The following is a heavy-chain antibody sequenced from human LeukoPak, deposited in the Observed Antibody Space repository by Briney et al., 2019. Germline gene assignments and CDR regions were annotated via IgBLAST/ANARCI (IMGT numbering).Heavy chain of an antibody. D-gene: IGHD3-22*01. Sequence: SVKVSCKASGGTFSSYAISWVRQAPGQGLEWMGRIIPILGIANYAQKFQGRVTITADKSTSTAYMELSSLRSEDTAVYYCAKPYDSSGYYFDYWGQGTLVTVSS. CDR1: GGTFSSYA. CDR3: AKPYDSSGYYFDY. CDR2: IIPILGIA. V-gene: IGHV1-69*04. J-gene: IGHJ4*02.